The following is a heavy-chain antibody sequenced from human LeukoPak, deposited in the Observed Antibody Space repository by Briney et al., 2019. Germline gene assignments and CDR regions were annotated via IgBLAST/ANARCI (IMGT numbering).Heavy chain of an antibody. CDR1: GGSFSGYY. Sequence: ASETLSLTCAVYGGSFSGYYWSWIRQPPGKGLEWIGEINHSGSTNYNPSLKSPVTISVDTSKNQFSLKLSSVTAADTAVYYCARAADYGDFLIDYWGQGTLVTVSS. J-gene: IGHJ4*02. CDR2: INHSGST. CDR3: ARAADYGDFLIDY. V-gene: IGHV4-34*01. D-gene: IGHD4-17*01.